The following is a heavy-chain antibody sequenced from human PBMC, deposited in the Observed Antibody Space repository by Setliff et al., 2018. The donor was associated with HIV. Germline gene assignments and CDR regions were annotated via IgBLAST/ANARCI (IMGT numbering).Heavy chain of an antibody. D-gene: IGHD3-3*01. CDR3: ARQFLDWSNDYYSRYYMDV. Sequence: SVKVSCKASGGTFSSYAVSYLRQAPGQGLEWMGGIVPIFGTANYAQKFQGRVTMTTDTSTRTADMELRSLRSDDTAVYYCARQFLDWSNDYYSRYYMDVWGKGTTVTVSS. J-gene: IGHJ6*03. V-gene: IGHV1-69*05. CDR1: GGTFSSYA. CDR2: IVPIFGTA.